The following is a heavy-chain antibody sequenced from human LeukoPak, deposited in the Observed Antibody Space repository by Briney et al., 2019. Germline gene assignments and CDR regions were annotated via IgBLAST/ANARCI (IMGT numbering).Heavy chain of an antibody. CDR3: ARRKGTSWSFDY. V-gene: IGHV3-66*01. D-gene: IGHD6-13*01. CDR1: GFTVSSNY. CDR2: IYSGGIT. Sequence: LGGSLRLSCAASGFTVSSNYMSWVRQAPGKGLEWVSVIYSGGITYYADSVKGRFTISRDNSNNTLHLQMHSLRAEDTAMYYCARRKGTSWSFDYWGQGTLVTVSS. J-gene: IGHJ4*02.